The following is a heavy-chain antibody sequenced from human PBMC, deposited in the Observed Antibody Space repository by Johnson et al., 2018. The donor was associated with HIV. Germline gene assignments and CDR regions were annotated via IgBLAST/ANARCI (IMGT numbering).Heavy chain of an antibody. V-gene: IGHV3-7*05. CDR3: ARAPNVGGGSYYGDVFDI. CDR1: GFTFSTYW. Sequence: VQLVESGGGLVQPGGSLRLSCAASGFTFSTYWMSWVRQAPGKGLEWVANIKQDGSEKYYVDSVKGRFTISRDNAKNSLYLQMNSLRAEDTAGYYCARAPNVGGGSYYGDVFDIWGQGTMVAVSS. CDR2: IKQDGSEK. J-gene: IGHJ3*02. D-gene: IGHD1-26*01.